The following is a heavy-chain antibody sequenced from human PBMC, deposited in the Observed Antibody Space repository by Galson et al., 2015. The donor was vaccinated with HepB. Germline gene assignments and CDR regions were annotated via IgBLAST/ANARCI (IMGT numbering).Heavy chain of an antibody. J-gene: IGHJ4*02. CDR1: GYTFSSYS. D-gene: IGHD5-24*01. CDR3: ARGGMATIGASTFDY. CDR2: ISPHNRNT. V-gene: IGHV1-18*01. Sequence: SVKVSCKASGYTFSSYSITWVRQAPGQGLEWVGWISPHNRNTNYGQNFQGGVTMTTDTSTSTAYMELRSLKSDDTAVYYCARGGMATIGASTFDYWGQGTLVTVSS.